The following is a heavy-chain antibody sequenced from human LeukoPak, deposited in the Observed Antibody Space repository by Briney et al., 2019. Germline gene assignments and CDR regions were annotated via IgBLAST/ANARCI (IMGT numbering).Heavy chain of an antibody. D-gene: IGHD3-22*01. CDR3: AKDRLDYYDGSAYYGDAFDF. J-gene: IGHJ3*01. CDR1: GFTFSSYS. V-gene: IGHV3-48*04. Sequence: GGSLRLSCAASGFTFSSYSMNWVRQAPGKGLEWVSYISSSSSTIYYADSVRGRFTISRDNAKNSLYLQINSLRAEDTAIYYCAKDRLDYYDGSAYYGDAFDFWGQGTMVPVSS. CDR2: ISSSSSTI.